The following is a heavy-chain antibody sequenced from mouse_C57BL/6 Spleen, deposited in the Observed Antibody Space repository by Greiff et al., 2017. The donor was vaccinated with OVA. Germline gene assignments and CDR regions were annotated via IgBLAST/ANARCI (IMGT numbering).Heavy chain of an antibody. CDR3: AREDDYGFAY. V-gene: IGHV3-6*01. Sequence: VQLKQSGPGLVKPSQSLSLTCSVTGYSITSGYYWNWIRQFPGNKLEWMGYISYDGSNNYNPSLKNRISITRDTSKNQFFLKLNSVTTEDTATYYCAREDDYGFAYWGQGTLVTVSA. CDR2: ISYDGSN. J-gene: IGHJ3*01. CDR1: GYSITSGYY. D-gene: IGHD2-4*01.